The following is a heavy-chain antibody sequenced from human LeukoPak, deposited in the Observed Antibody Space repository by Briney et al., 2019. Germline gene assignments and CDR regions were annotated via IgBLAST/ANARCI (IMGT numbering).Heavy chain of an antibody. J-gene: IGHJ4*02. CDR3: AKDFRIGYSAHFDY. CDR2: IGGSNGIT. D-gene: IGHD2-21*01. CDR1: RFTFNSYA. V-gene: IGHV3-23*01. Sequence: GGSLRLSCAASRFTFNSYAMSWVRQAPGKGLEWVSVIGGSNGITFYVDSVKGRFSISRDNSKNTLYLQMDSLRGEDTAVYYCAKDFRIGYSAHFDYWGQGALVTVSS.